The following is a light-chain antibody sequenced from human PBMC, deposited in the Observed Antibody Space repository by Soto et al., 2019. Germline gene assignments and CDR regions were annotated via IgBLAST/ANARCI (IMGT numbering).Light chain of an antibody. CDR1: SSDVGAYNF. CDR3: SSYAGGHTYEV. CDR2: DVI. V-gene: IGLV2-11*01. J-gene: IGLJ3*02. Sequence: QSALTQPRSVSGSPGQSVTISCTGTSSDVGAYNFVSWYQQNPGKAPKLIIYDVIKRPSGVPNRFSGSKSGNTASLTISGRQTEDEADYHCSSYAGGHTYEVFGGGTKLIVL.